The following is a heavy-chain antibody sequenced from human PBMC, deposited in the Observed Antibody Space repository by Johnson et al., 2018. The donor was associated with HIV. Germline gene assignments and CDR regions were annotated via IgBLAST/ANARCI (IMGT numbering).Heavy chain of an antibody. CDR3: AKSDVVVIPEGAFDI. J-gene: IGHJ3*02. CDR1: GFTVSGNY. D-gene: IGHD2-21*01. Sequence: VQLVESGGGLVQPGWSLRLSYAASGFTVSGNYMSWVRQAPGKGLEWVSIIYSGCSTFYADSVKGRFTISRDNSKNTLYLQMNSLRAEDTAVYYCAKSDVVVIPEGAFDIWGQGTMVTVSS. CDR2: IYSGCST. V-gene: IGHV3-66*01.